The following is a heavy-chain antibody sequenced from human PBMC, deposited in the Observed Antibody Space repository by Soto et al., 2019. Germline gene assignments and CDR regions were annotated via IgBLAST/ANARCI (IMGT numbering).Heavy chain of an antibody. CDR1: GYTFTSYG. J-gene: IGHJ5*02. CDR2: ISAYNGNT. V-gene: IGHV1-18*03. Sequence: ASVKVSCKASGYTFTSYGISWVRQAPGQGLEWMGWISAYNGNTNYAQKLQGRVTMTTDTSTSTAYMELRSLRSDDMAVYYCAREVLEWLLYGWFDPWGQGTLVTSPQ. D-gene: IGHD3-3*01. CDR3: AREVLEWLLYGWFDP.